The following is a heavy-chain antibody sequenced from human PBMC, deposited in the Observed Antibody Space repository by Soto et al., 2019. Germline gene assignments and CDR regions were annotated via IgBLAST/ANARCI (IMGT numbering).Heavy chain of an antibody. V-gene: IGHV3-23*01. CDR3: AKVIRLSSYDSSGQKYYFDY. CDR2: ISGSGGST. J-gene: IGHJ4*02. Sequence: EVQLLESGGGLVQPGGSLRLSCAASGFTFSSYAMSWVRQAPGKGLEWVSAISGSGGSTYYADSVKGRFTISRDNSKNTLYLQMNSLIAEDTAVYYCAKVIRLSSYDSSGQKYYFDYWGQGTLVTVSS. D-gene: IGHD3-22*01. CDR1: GFTFSSYA.